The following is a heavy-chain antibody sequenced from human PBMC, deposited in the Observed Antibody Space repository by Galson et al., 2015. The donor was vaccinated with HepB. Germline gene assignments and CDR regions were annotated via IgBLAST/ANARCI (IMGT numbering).Heavy chain of an antibody. V-gene: IGHV3-48*01. Sequence: SLRLSCAASGFTFSSYAMSWVRQAPGKGLGWVSYISSSSSTIYYADSVKGRFTISRDNAKNSLYLQMNSLRAEDTAVYYCLVVFREQLGYNWFDPWGQGTLVTVSS. CDR1: GFTFSSYA. CDR2: ISSSSSTI. CDR3: LVVFREQLGYNWFDP. D-gene: IGHD6-6*01. J-gene: IGHJ5*02.